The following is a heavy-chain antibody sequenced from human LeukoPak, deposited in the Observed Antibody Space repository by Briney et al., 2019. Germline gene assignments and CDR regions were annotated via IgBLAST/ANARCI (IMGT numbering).Heavy chain of an antibody. CDR2: INPNSGGT. J-gene: IGHJ4*02. Sequence: ASVKVSCKASGYTFTGYYMHWVRQAPGQGLEWMGWINPNSGGTNYAQKFQGRVTMTRDTSISTAYMELSRLRSDDTAVYYCALGGDISTGEWEYGYWGQGTLVTVSS. V-gene: IGHV1-2*02. CDR1: GYTFTGYY. CDR3: ALGGDISTGEWEYGY. D-gene: IGHD3-9*01.